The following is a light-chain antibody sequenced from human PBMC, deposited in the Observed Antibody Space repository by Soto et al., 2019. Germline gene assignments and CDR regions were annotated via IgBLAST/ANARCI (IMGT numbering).Light chain of an antibody. CDR1: SSDVGAYIY. J-gene: IGLJ2*01. CDR2: DVS. Sequence: QSALTQPASVSGSPGQSITISCTGTSSDVGAYIYISWYQQYPGEAHKLMIYDVSNRFSGVSNRFSGSKSGNTASLTISGLQAEDEADYYCSSYTSSSTLVFGGGTKLTVL. CDR3: SSYTSSSTLV. V-gene: IGLV2-14*01.